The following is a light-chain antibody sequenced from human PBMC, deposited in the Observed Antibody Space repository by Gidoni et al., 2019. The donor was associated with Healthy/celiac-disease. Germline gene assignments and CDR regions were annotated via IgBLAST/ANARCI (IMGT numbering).Light chain of an antibody. CDR3: QSYDSSLSGSYV. CDR2: GNS. V-gene: IGLV1-40*01. CDR1: SSNIGAGYD. J-gene: IGLJ1*01. Sequence: QSVLTQPPSVSGAPGQRVTISCTGSSSNIGAGYDVHWYQQLPGTAPKLLIYGNSNRPSGVPDRFSGSLAEDEADYYCQSYDSSLSGSYVFGTGTKVTVL.